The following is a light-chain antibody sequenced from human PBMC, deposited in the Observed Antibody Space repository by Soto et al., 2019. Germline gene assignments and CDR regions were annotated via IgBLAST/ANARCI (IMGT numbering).Light chain of an antibody. V-gene: IGLV2-14*01. CDR1: SRDVGGYNY. J-gene: IGLJ1*01. CDR3: SSYPSSSTLEGV. Sequence: QSALTQPASVSGSPGQSITISCTGTSRDVGGYNYVSWYQQHPGKAPKLMIYDVSNRPSGVSNRFSGSKSGNTASLTISGLQAEDEADYYCSSYPSSSTLEGVFGTGTKLPVL. CDR2: DVS.